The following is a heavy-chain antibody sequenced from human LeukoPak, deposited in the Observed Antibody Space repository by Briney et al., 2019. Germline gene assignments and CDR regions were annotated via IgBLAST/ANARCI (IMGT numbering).Heavy chain of an antibody. CDR2: INPNSGGT. D-gene: IGHD5-12*01. CDR1: GYTFTGYY. J-gene: IGHJ6*03. CDR3: ARKYSGYDYVGYYYYYMDV. V-gene: IGHV1-2*06. Sequence: ASVKVSCKASGYTFTGYYMHWVRQAPGQGLEWMGRINPNSGGTNYAQKFQGRVTMTRDTSISPAYMELSRLRSDDTAVYYCARKYSGYDYVGYYYYYMDVWGKGTTVTVSS.